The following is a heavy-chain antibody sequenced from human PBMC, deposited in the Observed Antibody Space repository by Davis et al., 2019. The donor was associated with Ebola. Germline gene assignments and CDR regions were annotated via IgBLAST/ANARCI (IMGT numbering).Heavy chain of an antibody. J-gene: IGHJ4*02. V-gene: IGHV4-34*01. Sequence: PSETLSLTCAVYGGSFSGYYWSWIRQPPGKGLEWIGEIHPSGSTNHNPSLESRVTISVDTSKAQFSLRLTSVTTADTAIYYCARGGVATVTTVWGQGTLVTVSS. CDR1: GGSFSGYY. CDR2: IHPSGST. D-gene: IGHD4-17*01. CDR3: ARGGVATVTTV.